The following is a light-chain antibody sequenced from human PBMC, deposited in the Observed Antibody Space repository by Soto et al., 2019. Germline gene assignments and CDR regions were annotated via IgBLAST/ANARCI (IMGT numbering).Light chain of an antibody. CDR1: SGHSSYI. CDR3: ETWDSNTRV. CDR2: LEGSGSY. Sequence: QSVLTQSSSASACLGSSVKLTCTLSSGHSSYIIAWHQQQPGKAPRYLMKLEGSGSYNKGSGVPDRFSGYSSGADRYLTISNLQFEDEADYYCETWDSNTRVFGGGTKLTVL. V-gene: IGLV4-60*02. J-gene: IGLJ3*02.